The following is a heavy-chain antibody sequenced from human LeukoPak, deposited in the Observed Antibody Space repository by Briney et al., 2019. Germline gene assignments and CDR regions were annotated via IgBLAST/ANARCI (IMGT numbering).Heavy chain of an antibody. CDR2: ISSSSSYI. Sequence: GGSLRLSRAASRFTFSSYSMNGVRQAPGKGLEWVSSISSSSSYIYYADSVKGRFTISRDNAKNSLYLQMNSLRADDRAVYYCARGPSRRYITKENYFDYWGQGTLVTVSS. CDR3: ARGPSRRYITKENYFDY. D-gene: IGHD1-14*01. CDR1: RFTFSSYS. J-gene: IGHJ4*02. V-gene: IGHV3-21*01.